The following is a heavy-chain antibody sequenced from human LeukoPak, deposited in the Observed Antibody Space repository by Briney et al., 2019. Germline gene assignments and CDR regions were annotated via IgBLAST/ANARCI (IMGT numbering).Heavy chain of an antibody. D-gene: IGHD6-19*01. V-gene: IGHV3-21*01. Sequence: GGSLRLSCAASGFTFSSYSMNWVRQAPGKGLEWVSSISSSSSYIYYADSVKGRFTISRDNAKNSLYLQMNSLRAEDTAEYYCARGTYSSGWYEGYFDYWGQGTLVTVSS. CDR2: ISSSSSYI. CDR3: ARGTYSSGWYEGYFDY. CDR1: GFTFSSYS. J-gene: IGHJ4*02.